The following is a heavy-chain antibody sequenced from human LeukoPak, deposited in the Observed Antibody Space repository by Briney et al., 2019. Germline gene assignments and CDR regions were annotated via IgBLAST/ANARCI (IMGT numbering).Heavy chain of an antibody. V-gene: IGHV4-39*07. J-gene: IGHJ3*01. CDR1: GGSISSGSYY. D-gene: IGHD3-22*01. CDR3: AKSTYYYDTFVNAFDL. Sequence: SETLSLTCTVSGGSISSGSYYWGWIRQPPGKGLEWIGSIYYGGSTYYNASLRSRVTTSVDTSKNQFSLKLSSVTAADTAVYYCAKSTYYYDTFVNAFDLWAKGQWSPSLQ. CDR2: IYYGGST.